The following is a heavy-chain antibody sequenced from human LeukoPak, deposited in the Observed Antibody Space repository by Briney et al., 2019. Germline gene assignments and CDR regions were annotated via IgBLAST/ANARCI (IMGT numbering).Heavy chain of an antibody. CDR3: TRDPPFIVGATNDAFDI. CDR1: GFTFGDYA. CDR2: IRSKAYGGTT. J-gene: IGHJ3*02. Sequence: GGSLGLSCTASGFTFGDYAMSWFRQAPGKGLEWVGFIRSKAYGGTTEYAASVKGRFTISRDDSKSIAYLQMNSLKTEDTAVYYCTRDPPFIVGATNDAFDIWGQGTMVTVSS. V-gene: IGHV3-49*03. D-gene: IGHD1-26*01.